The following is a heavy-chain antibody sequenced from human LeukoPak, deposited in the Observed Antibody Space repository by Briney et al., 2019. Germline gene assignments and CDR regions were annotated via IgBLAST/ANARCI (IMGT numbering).Heavy chain of an antibody. J-gene: IGHJ2*01. Sequence: PSETLSLTCTVSGYFISNGYYWGWIRQPPGKGLEWIGSIYHSGSTYYNSSLKSRVTLSVDTSKNQFSLKVNSVNAADTAMYYCARHDYSGSWSPPEYFDLWGRGTLVTVSS. D-gene: IGHD6-13*01. CDR1: GYFISNGYY. V-gene: IGHV4-38-2*02. CDR3: ARHDYSGSWSPPEYFDL. CDR2: IYHSGST.